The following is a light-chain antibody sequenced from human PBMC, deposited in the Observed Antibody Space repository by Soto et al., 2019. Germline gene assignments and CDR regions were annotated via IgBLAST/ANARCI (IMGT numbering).Light chain of an antibody. CDR1: QSVSRSY. J-gene: IGKJ1*01. CDR3: QQYDSSPMT. CDR2: RTS. V-gene: IGKV3-20*01. Sequence: EIVLTQSPGTLSLSPGERATLSCRASQSVSRSYLAWYQQKPREAPRLLIYRTSNRATGIPDRFSGSGSGTDFTLTISRLEPADFAVYWCQQYDSSPMTFGQGTKVEIK.